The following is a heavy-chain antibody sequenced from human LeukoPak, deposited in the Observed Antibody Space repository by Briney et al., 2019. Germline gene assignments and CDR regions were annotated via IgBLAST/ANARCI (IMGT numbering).Heavy chain of an antibody. CDR3: ARDRLYVNIVVVTAAGETAEGGFDY. V-gene: IGHV1-69*06. J-gene: IGHJ4*02. D-gene: IGHD2-21*02. Sequence: ASVKVSCKASGGTFSSYAISWVRQAPGQGLEWMGGIIPIFGTANYAQKFQGRVTITADKSTSTAYMELSSLRSEDTAVYYCARDRLYVNIVVVTAAGETAEGGFDYWGQGTLVTVSS. CDR2: IIPIFGTA. CDR1: GGTFSSYA.